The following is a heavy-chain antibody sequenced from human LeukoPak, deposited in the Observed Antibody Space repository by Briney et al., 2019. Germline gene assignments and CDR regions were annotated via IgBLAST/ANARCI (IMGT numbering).Heavy chain of an antibody. V-gene: IGHV4-39*01. J-gene: IGHJ2*01. D-gene: IGHD2-8*01. CDR1: GGSINSGSHY. CDR3: ATLNTPNGVYNWYFDL. Sequence: SETLSLTXTVSGGSINSGSHYWGCLRQPPGTGLEWIGGIYYTGKTYYNPSLKSRATMSVDTSKNHFSLTLSSVTAADTAVYYCATLNTPNGVYNWYFDLWGRGTLVTVSS. CDR2: IYYTGKT.